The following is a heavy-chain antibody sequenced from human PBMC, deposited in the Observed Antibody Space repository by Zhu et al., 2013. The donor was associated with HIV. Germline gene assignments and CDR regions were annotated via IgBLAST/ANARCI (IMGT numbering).Heavy chain of an antibody. CDR2: IIPIFGIA. V-gene: IGHV1-69*01. CDR3: AREDWGSWYFDL. D-gene: IGHD7-27*01. Sequence: QVQLVQSGADVKKPGASVKVSCKASGYTFSGYYIHWVRQAPGQGLEWMGWIIPIFGIANYAQKFQGRVTITADESTSTAYMELSSLRSEDTAVYYCAREDWGSWYFDLWGRGTLVTVSS. J-gene: IGHJ2*01. CDR1: GYTFSGYY.